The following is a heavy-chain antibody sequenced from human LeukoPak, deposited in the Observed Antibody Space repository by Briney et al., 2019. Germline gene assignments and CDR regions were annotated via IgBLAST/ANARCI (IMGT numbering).Heavy chain of an antibody. J-gene: IGHJ4*02. V-gene: IGHV3-30*02. Sequence: PGGSLRLSCAASGFIFSTYGMYWVRQAPGKGLEWVAFIRHDGSIKNYADSAKGRSTISRDNSKNTLYLQMNSLSAEDTAVYYCAKDSLADIDYWGQGTLVTVSS. CDR1: GFIFSTYG. CDR3: AKDSLADIDY. D-gene: IGHD3-16*01. CDR2: IRHDGSIK.